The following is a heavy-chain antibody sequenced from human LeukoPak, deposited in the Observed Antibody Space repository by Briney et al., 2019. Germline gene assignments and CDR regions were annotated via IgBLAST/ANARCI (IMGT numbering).Heavy chain of an antibody. CDR1: GGSFSGYY. CDR2: INHSGST. Sequence: SETLSLTCAVYGGSFSGYYWSWIRQPPGKGLEWIGEINHSGSTNYNPSLKSRVTISVDTSKNQFSLKLSSVTAADTAVYYCARSCSIAAERYYFYYMDVWGKGTTVTVSS. V-gene: IGHV4-34*01. CDR3: ARSCSIAAERYYFYYMDV. D-gene: IGHD6-13*01. J-gene: IGHJ6*03.